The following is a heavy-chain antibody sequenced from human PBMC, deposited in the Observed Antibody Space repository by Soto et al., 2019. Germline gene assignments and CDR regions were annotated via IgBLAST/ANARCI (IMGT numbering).Heavy chain of an antibody. J-gene: IGHJ4*02. CDR2: ISAYNGNT. D-gene: IGHD3-16*01. CDR1: GYTFTNFG. CDR3: ARGGTPIDY. Sequence: QVQLVQSGAEVKKPGASVKVSCKASGYTFTNFGISWVRQAPGQGLEWMGWISAYNGNTNYAQKFQGRVTMTTDTSTSTAYMEVRCLRFDDAAAYYWARGGTPIDYWGQGTLVTVSS. V-gene: IGHV1-18*01.